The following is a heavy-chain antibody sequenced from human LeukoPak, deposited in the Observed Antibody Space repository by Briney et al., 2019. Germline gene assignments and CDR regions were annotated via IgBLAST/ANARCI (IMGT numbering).Heavy chain of an antibody. CDR3: AKVHYVWGSYRYNDAFDI. Sequence: GGSLRLSCTASGLTFPTSGFNWVRQAPGKWLEWVANIKEDGSEKYYVDSVKGRFTISRDNAKNSLFLQVNSLRAEDTAVYYCAKVHYVWGSYRYNDAFDIWGQGTMVTVSS. V-gene: IGHV3-7*01. CDR2: IKEDGSEK. CDR1: GLTFPTSG. D-gene: IGHD3-16*02. J-gene: IGHJ3*02.